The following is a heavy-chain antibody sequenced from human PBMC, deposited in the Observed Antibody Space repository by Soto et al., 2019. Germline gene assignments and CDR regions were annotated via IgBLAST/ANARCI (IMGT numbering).Heavy chain of an antibody. CDR3: ARDGRDGYPWPFDY. Sequence: ETLSLTCAVSGYSISSGYYWGWIRQPPGKGLEWIGSIYHSGSTYYNPSLKSRVTISVDTSKNQFSLKLGSVTAADTAVYYCARDGRDGYPWPFDYWGQGTLVTVSS. V-gene: IGHV4-38-2*02. J-gene: IGHJ4*02. CDR2: IYHSGST. CDR1: GYSISSGYY. D-gene: IGHD5-12*01.